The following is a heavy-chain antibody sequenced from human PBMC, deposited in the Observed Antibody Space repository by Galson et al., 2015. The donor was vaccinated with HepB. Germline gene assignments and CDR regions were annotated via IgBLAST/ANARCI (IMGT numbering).Heavy chain of an antibody. D-gene: IGHD1-26*01. CDR3: ARARRVGAVPFDY. V-gene: IGHV1-2*02. CDR2: INPNSGGT. Sequence: SVKVSCKASGYTFTGSYMHWVRQAPGQGLEWMGWINPNSGGTNYEQKFQGRVTMTRDTSISTAYMELSSLRADDTAVYYCARARRVGAVPFDYWGQGTLVTVSS. J-gene: IGHJ4*02. CDR1: GYTFTGSY.